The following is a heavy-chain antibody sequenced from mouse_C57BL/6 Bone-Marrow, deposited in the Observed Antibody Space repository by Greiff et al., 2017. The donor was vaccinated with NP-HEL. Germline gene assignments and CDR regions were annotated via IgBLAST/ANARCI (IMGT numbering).Heavy chain of an antibody. CDR3: TTDSNYWYFDV. D-gene: IGHD2-5*01. V-gene: IGHV14-4*01. CDR1: GFNITDDY. J-gene: IGHJ1*03. CDR2: IDPENGDT. Sequence: VQLQQSGAELVRPGASVKLSCTASGFNITDDYMHWVKQRPEQGLEWIGWIDPENGDTEYASKFQGKATITADTSSNTAYLQLSSLTSEDTAVYYCTTDSNYWYFDVWGTGTTVTVSS.